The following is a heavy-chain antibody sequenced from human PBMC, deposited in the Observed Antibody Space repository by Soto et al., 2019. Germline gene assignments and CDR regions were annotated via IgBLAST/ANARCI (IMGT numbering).Heavy chain of an antibody. CDR1: GYTFTSYA. CDR2: INAGNGNT. V-gene: IGHV1-3*01. Sequence: QVQLVQSGAEVKKPGASVKVSCKASGYTFTSYAMHWVRQAPGQRLEWMGWINAGNGNTTYSQKFQGRVTITRDTSASTAYMELSSLRSEDTSVYYCARDRGITIFGVVHNWFDPWGQGTLVTVSS. D-gene: IGHD3-3*01. J-gene: IGHJ5*02. CDR3: ARDRGITIFGVVHNWFDP.